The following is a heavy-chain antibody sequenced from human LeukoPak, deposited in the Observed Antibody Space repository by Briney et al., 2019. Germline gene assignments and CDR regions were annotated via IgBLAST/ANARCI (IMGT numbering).Heavy chain of an antibody. J-gene: IGHJ4*02. V-gene: IGHV1-18*04. CDR1: GYTFTGYY. CDR2: ISAYNGNT. Sequence: ASVKVSCKASGYTFTGYYMHWVRQAPGQGLEWMGWISAYNGNTNYAQKLQGRVTMTTDTSTSTAYMELRSLRSDDTAVYYCARVQYCSSTSCEGVEDYWGQGTLVTVSS. CDR3: ARVQYCSSTSCEGVEDY. D-gene: IGHD2-2*01.